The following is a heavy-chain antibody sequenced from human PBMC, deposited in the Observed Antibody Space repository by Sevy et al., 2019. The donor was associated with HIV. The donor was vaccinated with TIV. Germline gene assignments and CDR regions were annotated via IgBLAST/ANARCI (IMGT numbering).Heavy chain of an antibody. J-gene: IGHJ4*02. D-gene: IGHD3-22*01. V-gene: IGHV1-18*01. CDR1: DYTFSTQG. CDR3: ARDWAPGYYYDAIGVKRDYYFDY. CDR2: ISAYNGNT. Sequence: ASVKVSCKASDYTFSTQGFNWVRQAPGQGLEWMGWISAYNGNTKYAQKFQGRVTMTTDTSRSTAYMELRSLTSDDTVVYYCARDWAPGYYYDAIGVKRDYYFDYWGQGTLVTVSS.